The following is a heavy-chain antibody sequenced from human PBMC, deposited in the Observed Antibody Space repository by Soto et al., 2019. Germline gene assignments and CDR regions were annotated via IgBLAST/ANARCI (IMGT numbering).Heavy chain of an antibody. CDR1: GGTFSSYA. Sequence: QVQLVQSGAEVKKPGSSVKVSCKASGGTFSSYAISWVRQAPGQGLEWMGGIIPIFGTENYAQKFQGRVTSTTDQSTGTADMELSSLSSENTAVYYCARESRHYDILISGMYVWGQGPTVTVSS. D-gene: IGHD3-9*01. CDR2: IIPIFGTE. CDR3: ARESRHYDILISGMYV. V-gene: IGHV1-69*01. J-gene: IGHJ6*02.